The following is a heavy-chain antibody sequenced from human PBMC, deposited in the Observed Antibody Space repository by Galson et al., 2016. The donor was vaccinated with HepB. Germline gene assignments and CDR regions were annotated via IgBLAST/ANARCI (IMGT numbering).Heavy chain of an antibody. D-gene: IGHD1-26*01. CDR1: GLTFSIYA. V-gene: IGHV3-23*01. Sequence: SLRLSCAASGLTFSIYAMSWVRQAPGKGLEWVSGIGGSGGGTYYADSVKGRFTISRDDSKNTLYLQMNSLRAGDTALYYCAKDKWRSYHDYWAQGTLVTVSS. CDR3: AKDKWRSYHDY. J-gene: IGHJ4*02. CDR2: IGGSGGGT.